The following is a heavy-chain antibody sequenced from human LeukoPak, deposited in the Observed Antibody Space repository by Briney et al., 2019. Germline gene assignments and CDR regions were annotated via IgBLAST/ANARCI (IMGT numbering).Heavy chain of an antibody. D-gene: IGHD4-23*01. J-gene: IGHJ4*02. CDR2: IRSGSNYI. Sequence: GGSLRLSCAASEFALSSYSMNWVRQAPGKGLEWVSSIRSGSNYIYYADSVKGRFTISRDNAKNSLYLQMNSLRAEDTAVYYCARDYGGNSFPSDYWGQGTPVTVSS. CDR3: ARDYGGNSFPSDY. V-gene: IGHV3-21*01. CDR1: EFALSSYS.